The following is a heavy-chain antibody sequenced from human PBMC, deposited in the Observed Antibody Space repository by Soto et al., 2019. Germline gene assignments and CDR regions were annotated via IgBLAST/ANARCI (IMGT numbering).Heavy chain of an antibody. J-gene: IGHJ6*02. V-gene: IGHV3-23*01. Sequence: GAMGLPCEASGVPVESCAVSWVRQAPGKGVGWVSIISGSGTTTYYAESLKARFSVSRDNSRDTLYLQVNSLAADDTAVYFCAKQGPLRPSDHFYELDLWGQGTTVTVSS. CDR1: GVPVESCA. CDR3: AKQGPLRPSDHFYELDL. CDR2: ISGSGTTT. D-gene: IGHD5-12*01.